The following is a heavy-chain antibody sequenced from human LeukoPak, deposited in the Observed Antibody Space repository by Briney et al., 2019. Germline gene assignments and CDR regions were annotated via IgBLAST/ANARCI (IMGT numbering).Heavy chain of an antibody. Sequence: GGSLRLSCAASGFTFSSYAMSWVRQAPGKGLEWVSAISGSGGSTYYADSAKGRFTISRDNSKNTLYLQMNSLRAEDTAVYYCAKGRYSSSWYGYYFDYWGQGTLVTVSS. V-gene: IGHV3-23*01. J-gene: IGHJ4*02. CDR3: AKGRYSSSWYGYYFDY. CDR2: ISGSGGST. CDR1: GFTFSSYA. D-gene: IGHD6-13*01.